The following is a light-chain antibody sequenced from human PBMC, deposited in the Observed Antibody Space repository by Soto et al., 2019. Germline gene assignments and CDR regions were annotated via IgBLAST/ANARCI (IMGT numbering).Light chain of an antibody. V-gene: IGKV3-15*01. CDR2: GAS. J-gene: IGKJ2*01. CDR1: QSVSSN. Sequence: EIVMTQSPATLSVSPGERATLSCRASQSVSSNFAWYQQKPGQAPRLLIYGASTRATGIPARFSGSGSGTELNLTISSLQSEDFAVYYCQQYNNWPSYTFGQGTKLEI. CDR3: QQYNNWPSYT.